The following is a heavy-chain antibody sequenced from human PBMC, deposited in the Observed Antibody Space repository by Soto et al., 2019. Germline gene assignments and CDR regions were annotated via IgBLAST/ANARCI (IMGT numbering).Heavy chain of an antibody. V-gene: IGHV4-31*03. D-gene: IGHD2-21*02. J-gene: IGHJ3*02. Sequence: QVQLQESGPGLVKPSQTLSLTCTVSGGSISSGGYYWSWIRQHPGKGLEWIGYIYYSGSTDYNPPLKSRVTISVHTSKNQFSLKLSSVTAADTAVYYCARVCGGDCHNAFDIWGQGTMVTVSS. CDR1: GGSISSGGYY. CDR3: ARVCGGDCHNAFDI. CDR2: IYYSGST.